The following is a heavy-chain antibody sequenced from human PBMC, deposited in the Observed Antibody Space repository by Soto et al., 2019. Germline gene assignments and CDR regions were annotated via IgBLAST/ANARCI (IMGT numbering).Heavy chain of an antibody. D-gene: IGHD1-26*01. V-gene: IGHV3-33*01. CDR2: IRYDGSNI. Sequence: QVQLVESGGGVVQPGRSLRLSCAASGFTFSGLGMHWVRQAPGKGLEWVAVIRYDGSNIYYADAVKGRFTISRDNSKDTLYLQMNSLRADDTAVYYCARDGVGHTTFFCDFAYWGQGTLVTVSS. J-gene: IGHJ4*02. CDR1: GFTFSGLG. CDR3: ARDGVGHTTFFCDFAY.